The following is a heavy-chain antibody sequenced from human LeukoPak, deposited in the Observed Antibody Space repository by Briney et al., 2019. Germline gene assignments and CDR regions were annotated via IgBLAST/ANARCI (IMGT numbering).Heavy chain of an antibody. V-gene: IGHV3-23*01. CDR1: GFTFSSYE. CDR3: AKGPLLWN. CDR2: ISGSGGST. Sequence: GGSLRLSCAASGFTFSSYEMNWVRQAPGKGLEWVSAISGSGGSTYYADSVEGRFTISRDNSRNTLYLQMNSLRAEDTAVYYCAKGPLLWNWGQGTLVTVSS. J-gene: IGHJ4*02. D-gene: IGHD2/OR15-2a*01.